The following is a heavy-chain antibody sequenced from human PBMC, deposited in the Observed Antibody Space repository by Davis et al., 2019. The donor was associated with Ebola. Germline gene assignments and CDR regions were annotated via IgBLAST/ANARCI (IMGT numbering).Heavy chain of an antibody. CDR2: ISSSSSYI. CDR3: ARVLPHYYDGGGDYL. CDR1: GFTFSSYS. Sequence: PGGSLRLSCAASGFTFSSYSMNWVRQAPGKGLEWVSSISSSSSYIYYADSVKGRFTISRDNSKNTLYLQMNSLRPEDTAVYYCARVLPHYYDGGGDYLWGQGTLVTVSS. V-gene: IGHV3-21*01. D-gene: IGHD3-22*01. J-gene: IGHJ5*02.